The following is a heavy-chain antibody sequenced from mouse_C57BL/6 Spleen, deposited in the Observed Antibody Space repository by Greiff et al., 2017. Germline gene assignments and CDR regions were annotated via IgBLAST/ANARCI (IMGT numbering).Heavy chain of an antibody. Sequence: VQLQQSGAELARPWASVKLSCTASGYTFTSYGISWVKQRTGQGLEWIGEIYPGSGTTYYNAKFKGKATLTADKSSSTAYMELRSLTSDDSSVYFCARSGDGYPLFDYWGQGTTLTVSS. V-gene: IGHV1-81*01. CDR2: IYPGSGTT. CDR3: ARSGDGYPLFDY. D-gene: IGHD2-3*01. CDR1: GYTFTSYG. J-gene: IGHJ2*01.